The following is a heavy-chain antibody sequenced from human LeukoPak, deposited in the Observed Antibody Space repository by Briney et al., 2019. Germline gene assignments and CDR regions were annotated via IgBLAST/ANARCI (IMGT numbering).Heavy chain of an antibody. CDR3: ARASPERYGDLDI. CDR2: IKTDGSST. CDR1: GFIFSSYW. V-gene: IGHV3-74*01. D-gene: IGHD4-17*01. Sequence: PGGSLRLSCAASGFIFSSYWMHWVRQAPGKGLVWVSRIKTDGSSTSYAESVKGRFTISRDNAKNTLYLQMNSLRAEDTAVYYCARASPERYGDLDIWGQGTVVTVSS. J-gene: IGHJ3*02.